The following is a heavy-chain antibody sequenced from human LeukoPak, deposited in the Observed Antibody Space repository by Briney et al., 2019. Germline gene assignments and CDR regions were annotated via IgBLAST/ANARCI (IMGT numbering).Heavy chain of an antibody. V-gene: IGHV3-53*01. CDR2: IYNDGST. Sequence: GGSLRLSCAVSGFTVSSNYMSWVRQAPGKGLEWVSVIYNDGSTFYADSVKGRFTISRDNSKNTLYLQMISLRAEDTAVYYCAITGESSNWALYFDYWGQGTLVTVSS. D-gene: IGHD6-13*01. CDR3: AITGESSNWALYFDY. J-gene: IGHJ4*02. CDR1: GFTVSSNY.